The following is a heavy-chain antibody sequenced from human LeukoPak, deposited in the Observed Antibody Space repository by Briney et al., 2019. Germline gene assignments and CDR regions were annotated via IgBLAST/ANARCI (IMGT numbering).Heavy chain of an antibody. Sequence: SETLSLTCTVSGGSISSSSYYWGWIRQPPGKGLEWIGSTHYSGSTYYNPSLKSRVTISVDTSKNQFSLKLSSVTAADTAVYYCAGEGHYYDSSGYYYGGEDYWGQGTLVTVSS. CDR3: AGEGHYYDSSGYYYGGEDY. J-gene: IGHJ4*02. CDR1: GGSISSSSYY. V-gene: IGHV4-39*07. CDR2: THYSGST. D-gene: IGHD3-22*01.